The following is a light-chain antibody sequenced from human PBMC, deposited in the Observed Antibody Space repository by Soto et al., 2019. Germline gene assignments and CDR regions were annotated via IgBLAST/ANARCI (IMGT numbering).Light chain of an antibody. CDR2: EVS. CDR3: SSFTNTNTGV. V-gene: IGLV2-14*01. Sequence: QSALTQPASVSGSPGQSITISCIGTSSDVGGYNYVSWYQQHPGKAPKLMIYEVSNRPSGVSNRFSGSKSGNTASLTISGLQAEDEADYYCSSFTNTNTGVFGGGTKLTVL. CDR1: SSDVGGYNY. J-gene: IGLJ3*02.